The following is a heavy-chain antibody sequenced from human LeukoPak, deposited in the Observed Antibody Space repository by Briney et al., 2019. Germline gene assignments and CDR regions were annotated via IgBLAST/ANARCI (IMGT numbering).Heavy chain of an antibody. D-gene: IGHD4/OR15-4a*01. J-gene: IGHJ4*02. CDR2: IYYSGST. CDR3: ARVGIDYGAYYFDY. Sequence: SETLSLTCTVSGGSIGTSSYYWGWIRQPPGKGLEWIGYIYYSGSTNYIPSLKSRVTISVDTSKNQFSLKLSSVTAADTAVYYCARVGIDYGAYYFDYWGQGTLVTVSS. V-gene: IGHV4-61*05. CDR1: GGSIGTSSYY.